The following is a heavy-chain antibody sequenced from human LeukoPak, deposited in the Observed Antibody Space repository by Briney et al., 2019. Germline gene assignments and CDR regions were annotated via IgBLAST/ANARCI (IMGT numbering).Heavy chain of an antibody. V-gene: IGHV3-9*03. D-gene: IGHD1-26*01. CDR1: GFTFDDYA. CDR3: AKDTRGSPEYYFDY. Sequence: TGGSLRLSCAASGFTFDDYAMHWVRQAPGEGLEWVSGISWNSGSIGYADSVKGRFTISRDNAKNSLYLQMNSLRAEDMALYYCAKDTRGSPEYYFDYWGQGTLVTVSS. CDR2: ISWNSGSI. J-gene: IGHJ4*02.